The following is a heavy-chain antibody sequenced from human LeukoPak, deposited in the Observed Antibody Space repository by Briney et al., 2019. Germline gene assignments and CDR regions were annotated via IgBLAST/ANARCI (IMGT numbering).Heavy chain of an antibody. CDR1: GYTFTSYA. Sequence: ASVKVSCKASGYTFTSYAMHWVRQAPGQGLEWMGVINPSGGSTSYAQKFQGRVTMTRDMSTSTVYMELSSLRSEDTAVYYCARETAPYDYVWGTYSRAFDIWGQGTMVTVSS. D-gene: IGHD3-16*01. CDR3: ARETAPYDYVWGTYSRAFDI. CDR2: INPSGGST. V-gene: IGHV1-46*01. J-gene: IGHJ3*02.